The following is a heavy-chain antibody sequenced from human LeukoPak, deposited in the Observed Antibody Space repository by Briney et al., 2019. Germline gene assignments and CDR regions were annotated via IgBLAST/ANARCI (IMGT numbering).Heavy chain of an antibody. CDR3: ARRSSIAAAVSFDY. J-gene: IGHJ4*02. CDR1: GGSISSYY. Sequence: SETLSLTCTVSGGSISSYYWNWIRQPPGKGLEWIGYIYYSGSTNYNPSLKSRVTISVDTSKNQFSLKLSSVTAADTAVYYCARRSSIAAAVSFDYWGQGTLVTVSS. D-gene: IGHD6-13*01. V-gene: IGHV4-59*08. CDR2: IYYSGST.